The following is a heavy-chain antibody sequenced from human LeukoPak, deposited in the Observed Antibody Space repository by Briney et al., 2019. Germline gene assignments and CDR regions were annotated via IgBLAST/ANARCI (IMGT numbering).Heavy chain of an antibody. Sequence: GASVTVSCKASGYTFTGYYMHWVRQAPGQGLEWMGWINPNSGGTNYAQKFQGRVTMTRDTSISTAYMELSRLRSDDTAVYYCARDKGGYSYGFDYWGQGTLVTVSS. CDR1: GYTFTGYY. D-gene: IGHD5-18*01. CDR2: INPNSGGT. CDR3: ARDKGGYSYGFDY. J-gene: IGHJ4*02. V-gene: IGHV1-2*02.